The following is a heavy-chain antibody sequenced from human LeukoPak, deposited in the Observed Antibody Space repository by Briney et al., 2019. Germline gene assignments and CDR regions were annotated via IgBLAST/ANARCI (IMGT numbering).Heavy chain of an antibody. CDR3: ARGDYDILTGPEGNWFDP. Sequence: SETLSLTCTVSGGSISSHYWSWIRQHPGKGLEWIGYIYYSGSTYYNPSLKSRVTISVDTSKNQFSLKLSSVTAADTAVYYCARGDYDILTGPEGNWFDPWGQGTLVTVSS. D-gene: IGHD3-9*01. J-gene: IGHJ5*02. CDR1: GGSISSHY. CDR2: IYYSGST. V-gene: IGHV4-59*06.